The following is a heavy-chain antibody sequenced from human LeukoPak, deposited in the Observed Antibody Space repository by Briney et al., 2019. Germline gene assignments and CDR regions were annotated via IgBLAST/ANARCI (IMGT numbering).Heavy chain of an antibody. J-gene: IGHJ4*02. D-gene: IGHD1-26*01. CDR2: LFYTGET. V-gene: IGHV4-39*01. CDR1: DGSISSSSYY. Sequence: SETLSLNCIVSDGSISSSSYYWGWIRQPPGKGLEWIGNLFYTGETFYNPSLNSRVTISVDTSESQFSLRLSSVTAADTAVYYCARTDSGRYSYFDYWGQGTLVTVSS. CDR3: ARTDSGRYSYFDY.